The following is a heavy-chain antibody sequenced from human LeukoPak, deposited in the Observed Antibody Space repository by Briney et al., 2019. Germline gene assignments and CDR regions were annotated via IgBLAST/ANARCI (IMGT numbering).Heavy chain of an antibody. CDR3: ARSGSGSNFLEY. Sequence: GGSLRLSCAASGFTFSSYAMNWVRQAPGKWLEWVSGISASGGSTYNADPVKGRFTISRDNSKNTLSLQMNSLRDEDTAVYYCARSGSGSNFLEYWGQGTLVTVSS. CDR2: ISASGGST. V-gene: IGHV3-23*01. CDR1: GFTFSSYA. D-gene: IGHD3-10*01. J-gene: IGHJ4*02.